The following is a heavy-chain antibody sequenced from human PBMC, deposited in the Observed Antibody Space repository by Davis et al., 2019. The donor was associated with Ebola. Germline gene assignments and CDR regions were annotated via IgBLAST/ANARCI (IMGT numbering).Heavy chain of an antibody. D-gene: IGHD3-3*01. CDR3: ASSSIRPYYYYGMDV. Sequence: PGGSLRLSCAASGFSVSAHYMDWVRQSPGKGLEWIGEINHSGSTNYNPSLKSRVTMSVDTSKNQFSLKLSSVTAADTAVYYCASSSIRPYYYYGMDVWGQGTTVTVSS. J-gene: IGHJ6*02. V-gene: IGHV4-34*01. CDR2: INHSGST. CDR1: GFSVSAHY.